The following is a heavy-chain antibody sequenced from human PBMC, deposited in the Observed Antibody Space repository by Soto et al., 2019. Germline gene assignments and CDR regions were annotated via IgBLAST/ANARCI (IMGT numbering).Heavy chain of an antibody. CDR1: GFTFSSYS. V-gene: IGHV3-23*01. CDR3: AKKVNSGPGSQFFDF. Sequence: GVLRLSCAAFGFTFSSYSMSWVRQAPGKGLEWVSGFSTGGDGGTTYYIDSVKGRFTISRDNSKNMLFLQMNSLRGEDTAIYYCAKKVNSGPGSQFFDFWGQGTLVTVSS. J-gene: IGHJ4*02. D-gene: IGHD3-10*01. CDR2: FSTGGDGGTT.